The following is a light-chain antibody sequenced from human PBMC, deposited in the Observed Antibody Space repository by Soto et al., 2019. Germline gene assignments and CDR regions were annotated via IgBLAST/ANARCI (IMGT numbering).Light chain of an antibody. V-gene: IGKV3-20*01. CDR2: GAS. Sequence: EIVLTQSPGTLSFSPGERATLTCRASQSVSSSYLAWFQQKPGKAPRLLIYGASSRSTGIPDRFSGSGSGTDFTLANSRLEPEDFAVYYCQHYGNARFTFGPGTKVDIK. J-gene: IGKJ3*01. CDR1: QSVSSSY. CDR3: QHYGNARFT.